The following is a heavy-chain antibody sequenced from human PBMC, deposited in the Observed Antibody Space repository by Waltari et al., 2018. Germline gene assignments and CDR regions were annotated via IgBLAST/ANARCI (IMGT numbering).Heavy chain of an antibody. V-gene: IGHV3-74*01. J-gene: IGHJ4*02. CDR2: INSDGSST. Sequence: EVQLVESGGGLVQPGGSLRLSCAASGFTFSSYWLNWVRQAPGKGLVWVSRINSDGSSTSYSDSVKGRFTISRDNAKNTLYLQMNSLRAEDTAVYYCARASPRNDSSGYYYDRYFDYWGQGTLVTVSS. CDR3: ARASPRNDSSGYYYDRYFDY. CDR1: GFTFSSYW. D-gene: IGHD3-22*01.